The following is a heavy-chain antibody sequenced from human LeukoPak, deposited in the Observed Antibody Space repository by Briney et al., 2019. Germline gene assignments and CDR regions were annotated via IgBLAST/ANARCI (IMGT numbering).Heavy chain of an antibody. Sequence: GGFLRLSRTASGFSFSGYGMHWVRQAPGKGLEWLAVISHDASDEYYADSVKGRFTISRDNAKNMIYLQMISLRAEDTAVYYCVKALVGQTSGYWGQGTRVTVST. CDR1: GFSFSGYG. CDR3: VKALVGQTSGY. CDR2: ISHDASDE. V-gene: IGHV3-30*18. D-gene: IGHD1-26*01. J-gene: IGHJ4*02.